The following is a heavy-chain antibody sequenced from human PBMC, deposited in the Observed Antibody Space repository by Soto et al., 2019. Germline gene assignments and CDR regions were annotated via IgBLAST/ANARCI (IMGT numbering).Heavy chain of an antibody. V-gene: IGHV3-30-3*01. D-gene: IGHD6-6*01. Sequence: HPGGALRLSCAASGFTFSSYAMHWVRQAPGKGLEWVAVISYDGSNKYYADSVKGRFTISRDNSKNTLYLQMNSLRAEDTAVYYCARVMKQLVLGWFDPWGQGTLVTVSS. CDR1: GFTFSSYA. J-gene: IGHJ5*02. CDR2: ISYDGSNK. CDR3: ARVMKQLVLGWFDP.